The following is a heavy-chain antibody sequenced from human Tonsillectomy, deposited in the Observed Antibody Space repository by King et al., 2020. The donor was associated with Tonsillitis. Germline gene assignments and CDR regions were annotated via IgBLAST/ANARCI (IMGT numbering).Heavy chain of an antibody. Sequence: VQLQQWGAGLLKPSETLSLTCAVYGGSLSGYYWSWIRQPPGKGLEWIGEINHSGSTNHNPSLKSRVTVSVDTSKNQFSLKLSSVTAADTAVYYCARASPYYDYVWSLWGQGTLVTVSS. J-gene: IGHJ4*02. CDR1: GGSLSGYY. V-gene: IGHV4-34*01. CDR2: INHSGST. D-gene: IGHD3-16*01. CDR3: ARASPYYDYVWSL.